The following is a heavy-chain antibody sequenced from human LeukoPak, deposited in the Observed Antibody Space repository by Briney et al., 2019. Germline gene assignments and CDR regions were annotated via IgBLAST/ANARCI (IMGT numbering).Heavy chain of an antibody. J-gene: IGHJ3*02. V-gene: IGHV1-69*05. CDR2: IIPIFGTA. D-gene: IGHD1-14*01. Sequence: SVKVSCKASGGTFSSYAISWVRQAPGQGLEWMGGIIPIFGTANYAQKFQGRVTITTDESTSTAYMELSSLRSEDTAVYYCVRAPVAEVPTEGAFDIWGQGTMVTVSS. CDR1: GGTFSSYA. CDR3: VRAPVAEVPTEGAFDI.